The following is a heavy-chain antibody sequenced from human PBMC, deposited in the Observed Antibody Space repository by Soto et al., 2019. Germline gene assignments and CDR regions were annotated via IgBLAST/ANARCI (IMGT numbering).Heavy chain of an antibody. J-gene: IGHJ6*02. V-gene: IGHV4-34*01. Sequence: SETLSLTCAVYGGSFSGYYWSWIRQPPGKGLEWIGEINHSGSTNYNPSLKSRVTISVDTSKNQFSLKLSSVTAADTAVYYCARGVVVVPAAMADGMDVWGQGTTVTVSS. CDR1: GGSFSGYY. D-gene: IGHD2-2*01. CDR2: INHSGST. CDR3: ARGVVVVPAAMADGMDV.